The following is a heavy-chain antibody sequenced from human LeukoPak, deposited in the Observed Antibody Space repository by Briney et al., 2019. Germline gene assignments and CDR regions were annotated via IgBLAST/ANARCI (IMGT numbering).Heavy chain of an antibody. J-gene: IGHJ3*02. Sequence: GGSLRLSCAASGFTVSSNYMSWVRQAPGKGLEWVSVIYSGGSTYYADSVKGRFTISRDNSKNTLYLQMNSLRAEDTAVYYCARVRETHAFDIWGQGTMVTVSS. D-gene: IGHD4-17*01. CDR1: GFTVSSNY. V-gene: IGHV3-53*01. CDR3: ARVRETHAFDI. CDR2: IYSGGST.